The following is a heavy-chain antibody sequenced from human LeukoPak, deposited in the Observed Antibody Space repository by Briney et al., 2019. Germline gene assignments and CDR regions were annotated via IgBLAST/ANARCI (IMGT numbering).Heavy chain of an antibody. CDR3: TTHRGPYDYVWGSHPLGDALDI. Sequence: GGSLRLSCAASGFTFSNAWMSWVRQAPGKGLEWVGRIKSKTDGGTTDYAAPVKGRFTISRDDSKNTLYLQMNSLKTEDTAVYYCTTHRGPYDYVWGSHPLGDALDIWGQGTMVTVSS. CDR1: GFTFSNAW. V-gene: IGHV3-15*01. J-gene: IGHJ3*02. D-gene: IGHD3-16*02. CDR2: IKSKTDGGTT.